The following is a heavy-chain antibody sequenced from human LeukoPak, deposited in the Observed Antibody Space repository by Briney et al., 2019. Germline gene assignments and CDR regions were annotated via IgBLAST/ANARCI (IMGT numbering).Heavy chain of an antibody. CDR2: IYYSGST. V-gene: IGHV4-59*01. CDR3: ARGVEYSSSSGLGY. CDR1: GGSISSYY. J-gene: IGHJ4*02. D-gene: IGHD6-6*01. Sequence: SETLSLTCTVSGGSISSYYWSWIRQPPGKGLEWIGDIYYSGSTNYNPSLKSRVTISVDTSKNQFSLKLSSVTAADTAVYYCARGVEYSSSSGLGYWGQGTLVIVSS.